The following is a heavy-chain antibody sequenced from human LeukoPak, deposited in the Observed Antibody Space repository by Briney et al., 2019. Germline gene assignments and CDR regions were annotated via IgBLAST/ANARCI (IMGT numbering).Heavy chain of an antibody. CDR3: ARDRSSGWYLTPGFDP. CDR1: GFTFNSYA. J-gene: IGHJ5*02. Sequence: GGSLRLSCAASGFTFNSYAMSWVRQAPGKGLEWVSSISSSSSYIYYADSVKGRFTISRDNAKNSLYLQINSLRAEDTAVYYCARDRSSGWYLTPGFDPWGQGTLVTVSS. CDR2: ISSSSSYI. D-gene: IGHD6-19*01. V-gene: IGHV3-21*01.